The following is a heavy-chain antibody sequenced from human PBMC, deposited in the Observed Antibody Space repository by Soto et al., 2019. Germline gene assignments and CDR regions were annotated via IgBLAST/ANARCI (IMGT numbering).Heavy chain of an antibody. Sequence: QVQLVESGGGVVQPGRSLRLSCAASGFTFSSYGMHWVRQAPGKGLEWVAVIWYDGSNKYYADSVKGRFTISRDNSKNTLYLQMNSLIAEDTAVYYCARDKKRYGDFTPDLDYWGQGTLVTVSS. J-gene: IGHJ4*02. CDR1: GFTFSSYG. CDR3: ARDKKRYGDFTPDLDY. CDR2: IWYDGSNK. V-gene: IGHV3-33*01. D-gene: IGHD4-17*01.